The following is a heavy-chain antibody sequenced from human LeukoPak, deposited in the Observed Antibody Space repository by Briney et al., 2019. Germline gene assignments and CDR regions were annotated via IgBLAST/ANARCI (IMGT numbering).Heavy chain of an antibody. J-gene: IGHJ4*02. V-gene: IGHV3-30*19. D-gene: IGHD3-22*01. Sequence: GGSLRLSCAASGFTFSSYGMHWVRQAPGKGLEWVAVISYDGSNKYYADSVKGRFTISRDNSKNTLYLQMNSLRAEDTAVYYCAKDAFTYYYDSSGLDYWGQGTLVTVSS. CDR1: GFTFSSYG. CDR3: AKDAFTYYYDSSGLDY. CDR2: ISYDGSNK.